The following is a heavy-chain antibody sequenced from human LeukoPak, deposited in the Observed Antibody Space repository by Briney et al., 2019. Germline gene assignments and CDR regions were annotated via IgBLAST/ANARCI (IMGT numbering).Heavy chain of an antibody. V-gene: IGHV3-21*01. CDR3: ARESIVGATKTFDY. D-gene: IGHD1-26*01. CDR2: ISSSSSYI. CDR1: GFTFSSYS. J-gene: IGHJ4*02. Sequence: RGSLRLSCAASGFTFSSYSMNWVRQAPGKGLEWVSSISSSSSYIYYADSVKGRFTISRDNAKNSLYLQMNSLRAEDTAVYYCARESIVGATKTFDYWGQGTLVTVSS.